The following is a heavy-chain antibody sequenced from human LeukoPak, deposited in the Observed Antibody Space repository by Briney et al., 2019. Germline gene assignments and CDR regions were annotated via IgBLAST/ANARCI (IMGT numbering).Heavy chain of an antibody. CDR1: GFTFSSYE. Sequence: GGSLRLSCTASGFTFSSYEMSWVRQAPGKGLEWVSYISISGSIIYYADSVKGRFTISRDNAKNSLYLQMNSLRAEDTAVYYGASPTDLSDYWGRGTLVTVSS. CDR3: ASPTDLSDY. V-gene: IGHV3-48*03. CDR2: ISISGSII. J-gene: IGHJ4*02. D-gene: IGHD1-14*01.